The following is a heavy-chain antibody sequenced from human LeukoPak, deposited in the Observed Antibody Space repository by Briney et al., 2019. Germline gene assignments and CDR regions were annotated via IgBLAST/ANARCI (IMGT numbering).Heavy chain of an antibody. CDR1: GGTFSSYA. D-gene: IGHD1-26*01. J-gene: IGHJ4*02. CDR2: ISPSGGST. CDR3: ASGRWELLYNLLDY. V-gene: IGHV1-46*01. Sequence: ASVKVSCKASGGTFSSYAISWVRQAPGQGLEWMGIISPSGGSTSYAQKFQGRVTMTRDMSTSTVYMELSSLRSEDTAVYYCASGRWELLYNLLDYWGQGTLVTVSS.